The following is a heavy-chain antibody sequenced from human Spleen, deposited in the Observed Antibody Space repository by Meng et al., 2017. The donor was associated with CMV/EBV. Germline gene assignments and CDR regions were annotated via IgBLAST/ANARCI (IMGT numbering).Heavy chain of an antibody. CDR1: GFILHNYG. CDR2: IGYDGGNK. CDR3: AKGQQLADP. J-gene: IGHJ5*02. V-gene: IGHV3-30*02. Sequence: LRRFFAASGFILHNYGLHWVRQAPGKGLEWVAFIGYDGGNKYYGDSVKGRFTICRDNSKNTLYLEMNSLRTDDTAVYYCAKGQQLADPWGQGTLVTVSS. D-gene: IGHD6-13*01.